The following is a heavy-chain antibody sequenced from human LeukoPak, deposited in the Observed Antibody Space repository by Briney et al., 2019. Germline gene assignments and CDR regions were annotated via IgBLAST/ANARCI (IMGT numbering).Heavy chain of an antibody. CDR3: ARDLRGYSYGSNYYYYYGMDV. CDR2: IYTSGST. Sequence: PSETLSLTCTASGGSISSGSYHWSWIRQPAGKGLEWIGRIYTSGSTNYNPSLQSRVTISVDTSKNQFSLKLSSVTAADTAVYYCARDLRGYSYGSNYYYYYGMDVWGQGTTVTVSS. CDR1: GGSISSGSYH. D-gene: IGHD5-18*01. J-gene: IGHJ6*02. V-gene: IGHV4-61*02.